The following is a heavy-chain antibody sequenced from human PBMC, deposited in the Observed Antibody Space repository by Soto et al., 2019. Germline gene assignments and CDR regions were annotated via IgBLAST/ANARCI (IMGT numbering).Heavy chain of an antibody. CDR3: ARGPSYSDSYFDH. CDR2: ISYDGNNK. J-gene: IGHJ4*02. CDR1: EFTFSNYA. Sequence: QVQLVESGGGAVQPGGSRRLSCAASEFTFSNYAMHWVRQAPGKGLQWLAVISYDGNNKYYADSVEGRFTISRDNSKNTGYLQMNSLRLEDTDVYYCARGPSYSDSYFDHWGQGRLVTVSS. V-gene: IGHV3-30*03. D-gene: IGHD4-17*01.